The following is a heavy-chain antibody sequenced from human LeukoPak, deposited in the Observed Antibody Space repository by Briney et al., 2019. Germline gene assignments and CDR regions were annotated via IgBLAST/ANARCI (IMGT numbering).Heavy chain of an antibody. V-gene: IGHV3-21*01. J-gene: IGHJ6*02. CDR1: GFTLSSYS. CDR2: IGSGSSYI. Sequence: GGSLRLSCAASGFTLSSYSMHWVRQAPGKALEWVSSIGSGSSYIYYADSLKGRFTISRDNAKNSLYLQMNSLRADDTAVYYCARISSNGRHYFYYPMDVWGQGTTVTVSS. CDR3: ARISSNGRHYFYYPMDV. D-gene: IGHD6-19*01.